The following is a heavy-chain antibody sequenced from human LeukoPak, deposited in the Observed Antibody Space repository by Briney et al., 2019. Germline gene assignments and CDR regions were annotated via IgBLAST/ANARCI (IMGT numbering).Heavy chain of an antibody. D-gene: IGHD4/OR15-4a*01. CDR3: ALTLRGAEDY. CDR1: GFTFSSYS. Sequence: GGSLRLSCAASGFTFSSYSMNWVRQAPGKGLEWVSSISSSSSYIYYADSVKGRFTISRDNSKNTLYLQMNSLRAEDTAVCYCALTLRGAEDYWGQGTLVTVSS. CDR2: ISSSSSYI. J-gene: IGHJ4*02. V-gene: IGHV3-21*04.